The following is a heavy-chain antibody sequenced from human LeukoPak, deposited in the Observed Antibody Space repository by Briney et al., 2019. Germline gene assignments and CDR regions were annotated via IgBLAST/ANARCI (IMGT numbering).Heavy chain of an antibody. CDR3: ARDQEGVLYYYGMDV. D-gene: IGHD3-10*01. Sequence: GASVKVSCKASGYTFTSYGISWVRQAPGQGLEWMGWISAYNGNTNYAQKLQGRVTMTTDTSTSTAYMELRSLRSDDTAVYYCARDQEGVLYYYGMDVWGQGTRSPSP. CDR2: ISAYNGNT. CDR1: GYTFTSYG. J-gene: IGHJ6*02. V-gene: IGHV1-18*01.